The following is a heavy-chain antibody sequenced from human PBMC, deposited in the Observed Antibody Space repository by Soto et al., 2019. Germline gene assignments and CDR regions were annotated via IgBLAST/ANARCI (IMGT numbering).Heavy chain of an antibody. Sequence: AGVKVSCKASVYTFSNSGISGVRQGPGQGLEWMGWISGYNGNTDYEEKVQDRIKETTNTSKSTTHLELRSLRSDDTAVYFCPSDPGFGFGYSYAFAMDVWGQGTTVTVSS. J-gene: IGHJ6*02. CDR2: ISGYNGNT. CDR1: VYTFSNSG. D-gene: IGHD5-18*01. CDR3: PSDPGFGFGYSYAFAMDV. V-gene: IGHV1-18*01.